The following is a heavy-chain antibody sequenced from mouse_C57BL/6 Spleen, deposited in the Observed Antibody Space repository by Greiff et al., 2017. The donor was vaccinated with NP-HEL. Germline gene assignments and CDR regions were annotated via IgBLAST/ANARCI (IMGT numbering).Heavy chain of an antibody. J-gene: IGHJ1*03. CDR3: ARSGVYYYGSSFWYFDV. Sequence: VQLQQPGAELVRPGTSVKLSCKASGYTFTSYWMHWVKRRPGQGLEWIGVIDPSDSYTNYNQKFKGKATLTVDTSSSTAYMQLSSLTSEDSAVYYCARSGVYYYGSSFWYFDVWGTGTTVTVSS. D-gene: IGHD1-1*01. CDR2: IDPSDSYT. V-gene: IGHV1-59*01. CDR1: GYTFTSYW.